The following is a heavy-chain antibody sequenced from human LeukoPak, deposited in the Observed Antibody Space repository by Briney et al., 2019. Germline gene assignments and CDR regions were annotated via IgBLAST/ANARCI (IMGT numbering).Heavy chain of an antibody. V-gene: IGHV1-69*13. J-gene: IGHJ4*02. CDR1: GGTFSSYA. D-gene: IGHD3-22*01. CDR2: IIPIFGTA. CDR3: ARVRYYDSSGYYPFDY. Sequence: SVKVSCKASGGTFSSYAISWVRQAPGQGLEWMGGIIPIFGTANYAQKFQGRVTITADEPTSTAYMELSSLRSEDTAVYYCARVRYYDSSGYYPFDYWGQGTLVTVSS.